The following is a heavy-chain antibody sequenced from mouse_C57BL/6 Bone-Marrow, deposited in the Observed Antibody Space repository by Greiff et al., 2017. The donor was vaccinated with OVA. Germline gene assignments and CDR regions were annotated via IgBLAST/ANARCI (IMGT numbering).Heavy chain of an antibody. J-gene: IGHJ3*01. Sequence: EVKLQESGGGLVKPGGSLKLSCAASGFTFSDYGMHWVRQAPEKGLEWVAYISSGSSTIYYADTVKGRFTISRDNAKNTLFLQMTSLRSEDTAMYYCAREGRLRLPFAYWGQGTLVTVSA. D-gene: IGHD3-2*02. CDR3: AREGRLRLPFAY. CDR2: ISSGSSTI. V-gene: IGHV5-17*01. CDR1: GFTFSDYG.